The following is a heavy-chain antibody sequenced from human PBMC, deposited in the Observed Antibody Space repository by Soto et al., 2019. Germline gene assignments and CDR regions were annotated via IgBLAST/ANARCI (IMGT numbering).Heavy chain of an antibody. Sequence: GGFLRLSCAASGFTFSSYGMHWVRQAPGKGLEWVAVIWYDGSNKYYADSVKGRFTISRDNSKNTLYLQMNSLRAEDTAVYYCAGDLFAYCSSTSCSPFDYWGQGTLVTVSS. J-gene: IGHJ4*02. CDR1: GFTFSSYG. D-gene: IGHD2-2*01. V-gene: IGHV3-33*01. CDR2: IWYDGSNK. CDR3: AGDLFAYCSSTSCSPFDY.